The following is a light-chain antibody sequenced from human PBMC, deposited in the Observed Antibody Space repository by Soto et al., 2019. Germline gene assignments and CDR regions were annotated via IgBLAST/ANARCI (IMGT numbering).Light chain of an antibody. Sequence: QAVVTQSSSASASLGSSVKLTCILSSGHSTYIIAWHQQQPGKAPRFLMTLDRSGSYNRGSGVPDRFSGSSSGADRYLTISNLQFEDEGDYYCETWYSNTHKVFGGGTNLTVL. CDR2: LDRSGSY. J-gene: IGLJ3*02. CDR3: ETWYSNTHKV. CDR1: SGHSTYI. V-gene: IGLV4-60*02.